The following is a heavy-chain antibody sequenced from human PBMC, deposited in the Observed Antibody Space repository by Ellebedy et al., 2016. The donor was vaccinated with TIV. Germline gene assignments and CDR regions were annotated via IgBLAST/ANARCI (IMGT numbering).Heavy chain of an antibody. Sequence: VSVKVSCKASGYTFTNYFLYWVRQAPGQGLEWMGIINPTSGSSNYAQKFQGRVTMTRDTSTSTVYMVLSSLRSEDTAVYYCARGDNYYYDSSGYYYNYWGQGTLVTASS. CDR3: ARGDNYYYDSSGYYYNY. J-gene: IGHJ4*02. D-gene: IGHD3-22*01. V-gene: IGHV1-46*01. CDR1: GYTFTNYF. CDR2: INPTSGSS.